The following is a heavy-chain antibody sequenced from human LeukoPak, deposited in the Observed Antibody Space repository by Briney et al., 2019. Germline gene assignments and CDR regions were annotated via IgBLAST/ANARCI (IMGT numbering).Heavy chain of an antibody. J-gene: IGHJ5*02. CDR3: ARRRSSSSWWFDP. V-gene: IGHV4-59*01. CDR1: GGSISSYY. D-gene: IGHD6-6*01. CDR2: TYYSWST. Sequence: SETLSLTCTVSGGSISSYYWSWIRQPPGKGLEWIGYTYYSWSTNYNPSLKSRVTISVDTSKNHFSLKLSSVTAADTAVYYCARRRSSSSWWFDPWGQGTLVTVSS.